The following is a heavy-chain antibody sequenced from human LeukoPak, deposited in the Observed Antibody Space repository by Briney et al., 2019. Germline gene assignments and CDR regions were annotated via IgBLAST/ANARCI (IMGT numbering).Heavy chain of an antibody. J-gene: IGHJ4*02. CDR3: ARQDNSGYSGYDHFDY. V-gene: IGHV5-51*01. Sequence: GESLKISSKGSGYSFTSYWIGWVRQMPGKGLVWMGIIYPGDSDTRYSPSFQGQVTISADKSISTAYLQWSSLKASDTAMYYCARQDNSGYSGYDHFDYWGQGTLVTVSS. CDR1: GYSFTSYW. D-gene: IGHD5-12*01. CDR2: IYPGDSDT.